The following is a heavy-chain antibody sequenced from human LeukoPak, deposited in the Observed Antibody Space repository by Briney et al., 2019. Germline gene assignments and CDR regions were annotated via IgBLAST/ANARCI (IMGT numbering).Heavy chain of an antibody. J-gene: IGHJ4*02. D-gene: IGHD1-26*01. Sequence: PSETLSLTCTVSGGSISSYYWSWIRQPPGKGLEWIGYIYYSGSTNYNPSLKSRVAMSLDTSKNQVSLYLTSVTAADTAMYFCARSFSEKFYFESWGQGTLVTVSS. CDR2: IYYSGST. CDR1: GGSISSYY. CDR3: ARSFSEKFYFES. V-gene: IGHV4-59*08.